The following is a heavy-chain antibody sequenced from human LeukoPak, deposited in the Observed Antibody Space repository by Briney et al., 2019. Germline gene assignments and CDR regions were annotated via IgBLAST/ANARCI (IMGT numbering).Heavy chain of an antibody. Sequence: PSETLSLTCAVYGGSFSGYYWSWIRQPPGKGLEWIGEINHSGSTNYNPSLKSRVTISVDTSKNQFSLKLGSVTAADTAVYYCGLGFGYYYDSSGYPNRNYFDYWGQGTLVTVSS. D-gene: IGHD3-22*01. CDR1: GGSFSGYY. V-gene: IGHV4-34*01. J-gene: IGHJ4*02. CDR2: INHSGST. CDR3: GLGFGYYYDSSGYPNRNYFDY.